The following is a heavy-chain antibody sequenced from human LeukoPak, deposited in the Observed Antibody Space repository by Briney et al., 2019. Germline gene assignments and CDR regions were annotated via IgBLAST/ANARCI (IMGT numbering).Heavy chain of an antibody. CDR2: IYYSGST. J-gene: IGHJ4*02. V-gene: IGHV4-31*03. D-gene: IGHD2-2*02. CDR3: ARGGYREVRDPFDY. Sequence: SQTLSLTRTVSGGSISSGGYYWSWIRQHPGKGLEWIGYIYYSGSTYYNPSLKSRVTISVDTSKNQFSLRLSSVTAADTAVYYCARGGYREVRDPFDYWGQGTLVTVSS. CDR1: GGSISSGGYY.